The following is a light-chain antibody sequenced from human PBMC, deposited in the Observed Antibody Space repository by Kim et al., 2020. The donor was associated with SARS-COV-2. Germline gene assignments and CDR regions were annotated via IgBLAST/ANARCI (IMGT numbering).Light chain of an antibody. CDR2: DAS. Sequence: DIQMTQSPSSLSASVGHRVTITCRASQNINNYLNWFQQKPGKAPRLLISDASNLRSGVPSRFSGSGSGTDFSLTISSLQPADFATYYCQQSYSTSWTFGQGTKVDIK. V-gene: IGKV1-39*01. CDR3: QQSYSTSWT. CDR1: QNINNY. J-gene: IGKJ1*01.